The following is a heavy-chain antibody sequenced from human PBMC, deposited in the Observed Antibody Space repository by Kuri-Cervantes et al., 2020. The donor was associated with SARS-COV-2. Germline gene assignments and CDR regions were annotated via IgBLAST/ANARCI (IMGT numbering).Heavy chain of an antibody. CDR2: INPSGGST. Sequence: ASVKVSCKASGYIFTVYYVHWVRQAPGQGLEWMGMINPSGGSTTYGQKFQGRVTMTRDTSTSTVFMQLSSLRSDDTAVYYCARDRDDAFDIWGQGTMVTVSS. CDR3: ARDRDDAFDI. V-gene: IGHV1-46*01. CDR1: GYIFTVYY. J-gene: IGHJ3*02.